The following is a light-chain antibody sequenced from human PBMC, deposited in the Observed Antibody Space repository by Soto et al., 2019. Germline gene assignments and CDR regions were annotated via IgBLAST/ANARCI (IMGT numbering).Light chain of an antibody. CDR3: QQRSNWPSPFS. Sequence: EIVLTQSPATLSLSPGERATLSCRASQSVSSYLAWYQQKPGQAPRLLIYDASNRATGIPARFSGSGSGTDFTLTISSLEPEDFAVYYCQQRSNWPSPFSFGPGTKVDIK. V-gene: IGKV3-11*01. CDR1: QSVSSY. CDR2: DAS. J-gene: IGKJ3*01.